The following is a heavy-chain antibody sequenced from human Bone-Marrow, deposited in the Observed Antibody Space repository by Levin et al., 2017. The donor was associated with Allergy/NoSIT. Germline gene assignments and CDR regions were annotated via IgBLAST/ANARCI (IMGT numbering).Heavy chain of an antibody. CDR1: GFTFDDYG. J-gene: IGHJ2*01. Sequence: GGSLRLSCAASGFTFDDYGMSWVRQAPGKGLEWVSGINWNGGSTGYADSVKGRFTISRDNAKNSLYLQMNSLRAEDTALYHCARPRVVVVAATSHAYWYFDLWGRGTLVTVSS. V-gene: IGHV3-20*01. CDR3: ARPRVVVVAATSHAYWYFDL. CDR2: INWNGGST. D-gene: IGHD2-15*01.